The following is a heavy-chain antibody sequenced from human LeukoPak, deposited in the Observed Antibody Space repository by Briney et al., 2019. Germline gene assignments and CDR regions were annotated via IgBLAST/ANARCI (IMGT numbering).Heavy chain of an antibody. CDR3: ASVKEGIAAKLYYFDY. Sequence: ASVKVSCKASGGTFSSYAISWVRQAPGQGLEWMGGIIPIFGTANYAQKFQGRVTITADESTSTAYMELSSLRSEDTAVYYCASVKEGIAAKLYYFDYWGQGTLVTVSS. V-gene: IGHV1-69*13. CDR2: IIPIFGTA. D-gene: IGHD6-13*01. CDR1: GGTFSSYA. J-gene: IGHJ4*02.